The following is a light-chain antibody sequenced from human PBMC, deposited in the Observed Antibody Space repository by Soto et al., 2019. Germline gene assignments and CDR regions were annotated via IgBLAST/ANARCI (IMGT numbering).Light chain of an antibody. CDR1: SGHGSYI. V-gene: IGLV4-60*02. CDR3: ETWDSNTRV. Sequence: QAVLTQSSSASASLGSSVKLTCTLSSGHGSYIIAWHQQQPGKAPRYLMKLEGSGSYNKGSGVPDRFSGSSSGADRYLTISNLPFEDEANYYCETWDSNTRVFGGGTQLTVL. CDR2: LEGSGSY. J-gene: IGLJ2*01.